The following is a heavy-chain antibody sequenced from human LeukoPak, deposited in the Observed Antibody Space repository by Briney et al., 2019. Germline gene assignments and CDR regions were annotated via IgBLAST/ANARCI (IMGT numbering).Heavy chain of an antibody. J-gene: IGHJ4*02. Sequence: KSGGSLRLSCAASGFTFSSYSMNWVRQAPGKGLEWVSSISRSSKYIYYADSVKGRFTISRDNAKNSLYLQMNSLRAEDTAVYYCGRAAEAAAFDYWGQGILVTVSP. CDR3: GRAAEAAAFDY. V-gene: IGHV3-21*01. CDR1: GFTFSSYS. CDR2: ISRSSKYI. D-gene: IGHD6-13*01.